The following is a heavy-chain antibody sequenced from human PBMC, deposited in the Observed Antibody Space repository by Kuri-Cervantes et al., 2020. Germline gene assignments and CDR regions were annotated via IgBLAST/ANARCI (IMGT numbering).Heavy chain of an antibody. J-gene: IGHJ4*02. CDR3: ARTRTYYFDY. Sequence: SETLSLTCTVSGGSISSYYWSWIRQPPGKGLEWIGYIYYSGSTNYNPSLKSRVTISVDTSKNQFSLKLSSVTAADAAVYYCARTRTYYFDYWGQGTLVTVSS. V-gene: IGHV4-59*01. CDR2: IYYSGST. D-gene: IGHD1-7*01. CDR1: GGSISSYY.